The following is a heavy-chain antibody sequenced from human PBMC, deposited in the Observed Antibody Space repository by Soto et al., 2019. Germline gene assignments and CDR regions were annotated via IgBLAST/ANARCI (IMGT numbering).Heavy chain of an antibody. CDR2: ISSSGSTI. J-gene: IGHJ6*02. V-gene: IGHV3-48*03. Sequence: GSLRLSCAASGFTFSSYEMSWVRQAPGKGLEWVSYISSSGSTIYYADSVKGRFTISRDNAKNSLYLQMNSLRAEDTAVYYCARRGCSGGSCYYYYYYGIDVWAKGPRSPSP. D-gene: IGHD2-15*01. CDR3: ARRGCSGGSCYYYYYYGIDV. CDR1: GFTFSSYE.